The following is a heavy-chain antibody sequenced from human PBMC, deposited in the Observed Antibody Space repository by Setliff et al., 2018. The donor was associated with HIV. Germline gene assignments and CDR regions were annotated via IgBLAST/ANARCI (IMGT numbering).Heavy chain of an antibody. D-gene: IGHD5-12*01. J-gene: IGHJ6*03. Sequence: PGGSLRLSCAASGFTFSSYAMHWVRQGPGKGLEWVAVISFDGSNKYYADSVKGRFTISRDNSKNTLYLQMKSLRAEDTAVYYCAKEGEWQRSRGYMDVWGKGTTVTVSS. CDR2: ISFDGSNK. V-gene: IGHV3-30*04. CDR3: AKEGEWQRSRGYMDV. CDR1: GFTFSSYA.